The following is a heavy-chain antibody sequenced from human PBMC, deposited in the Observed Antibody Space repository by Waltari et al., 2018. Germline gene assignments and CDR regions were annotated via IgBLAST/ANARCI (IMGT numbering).Heavy chain of an antibody. Sequence: QVQLQQWGAGLSKPSETLSLTCAVYGGTFSNNYWSWIRQPPGKGLEWIGEINPSGITNYTPSLKSRVTISGDTSKNQFSLELSSVSAADTAVYYCARRGHSSYYYYYMDVWGKGTTVTVSS. D-gene: IGHD5-18*01. V-gene: IGHV4-34*01. CDR3: ARRGHSSYYYYYMDV. J-gene: IGHJ6*03. CDR1: GGTFSNNY. CDR2: INPSGIT.